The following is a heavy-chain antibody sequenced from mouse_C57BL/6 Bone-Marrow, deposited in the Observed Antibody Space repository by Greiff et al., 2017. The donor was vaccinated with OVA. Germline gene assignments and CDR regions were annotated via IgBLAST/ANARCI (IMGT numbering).Heavy chain of an antibody. CDR1: GYTFTSSG. D-gene: IGHD2-4*01. CDR3: AREGYYDYPFAY. CDR2: IYPRSGHT. Sequence: VQGVESGAELARPGASVKLSCKASGYTFTSSGISWVKQRTGPGLEWIGEIYPRSGHTYYNEKFKGKATLTADKSSSTAYMELRSLTSEGSAVYFCAREGYYDYPFAYGGQGTLVTVSA. J-gene: IGHJ3*01. V-gene: IGHV1-81*01.